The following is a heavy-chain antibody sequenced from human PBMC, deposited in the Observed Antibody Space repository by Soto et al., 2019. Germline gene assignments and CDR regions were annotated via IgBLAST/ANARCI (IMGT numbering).Heavy chain of an antibody. D-gene: IGHD4-17*01. J-gene: IGHJ4*02. CDR1: GGSVSSGSYY. CDR2: IYYSGST. V-gene: IGHV4-61*01. Sequence: PSETLSLTCTVSGGSVSSGSYYWSWIRQPPGKGLEWVGYIYYSGSTNYNPSLKSRVTISVDTSKNQFSLKLSSVTAADTAVYYCARAGGFTVTTPFGVDYWGQGTLVTVSS. CDR3: ARAGGFTVTTPFGVDY.